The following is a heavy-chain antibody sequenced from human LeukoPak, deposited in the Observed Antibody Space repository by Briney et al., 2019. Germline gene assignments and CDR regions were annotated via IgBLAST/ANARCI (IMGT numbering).Heavy chain of an antibody. J-gene: IGHJ5*02. D-gene: IGHD3-22*01. CDR1: GGSISSGDYY. CDR3: AGVAYDSSGYYVPWFDP. CDR2: IYYSGST. V-gene: IGHV4-30-4*01. Sequence: SETLSLTCTVSGGSISSGDYYWSWIRQPPGKGLEWIGYIYYSGSTYYNPSLKSRVTISVDTSKNQFSLKLSSATAADTAVYYCAGVAYDSSGYYVPWFDPWGQGTLVTVSS.